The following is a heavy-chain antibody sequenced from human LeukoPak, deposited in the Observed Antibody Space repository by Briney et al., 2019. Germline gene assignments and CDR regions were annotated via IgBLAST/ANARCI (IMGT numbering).Heavy chain of an antibody. D-gene: IGHD2-21*01. CDR2: INPDNGVT. J-gene: IGHJ5*02. CDR3: ARSDSYTWFDP. Sequence: ASVKVSCKASGGTFSSYAISWVRQAPGQGLEWMGWINPDNGVTAYAQKFQGRVTMTRDTSISAVYVELSRLRSDDTAVYYCARSDSYTWFDPWGQGTLVTVSS. CDR1: GGTFSSYA. V-gene: IGHV1-2*02.